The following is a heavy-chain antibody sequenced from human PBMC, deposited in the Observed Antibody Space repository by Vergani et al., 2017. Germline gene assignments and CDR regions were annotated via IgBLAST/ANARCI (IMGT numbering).Heavy chain of an antibody. D-gene: IGHD1-1*01. Sequence: LEESGGGSVKPGGSLRLSCAASGFKFSDHYMSWIRQAPGKGLEWVSHISPGASTVSYTDSVTGRLSVSRDNDNNSLTLDMTTLRVEDPAVYYCAKNPGISTTRHYYAMDVWGQGTTVTVSS. CDR1: GFKFSDHY. CDR2: ISPGASTV. V-gene: IGHV3-11*04. J-gene: IGHJ6*02. CDR3: AKNPGISTTRHYYAMDV.